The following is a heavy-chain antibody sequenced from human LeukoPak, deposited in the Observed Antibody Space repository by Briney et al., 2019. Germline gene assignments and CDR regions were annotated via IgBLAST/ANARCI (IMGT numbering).Heavy chain of an antibody. D-gene: IGHD1-26*01. CDR1: GYTFTGYY. J-gene: IGHJ4*02. Sequence: ASVKVSCKASGYTFTGYYIHWVRQAPGQGLEWMGWINPNSGDTNYAQKFQGRVTMTRDTSINTDYMELSRLRSDDTAVYYCAKEDSGSSIDYWGQGNLVTVSS. CDR2: INPNSGDT. CDR3: AKEDSGSSIDY. V-gene: IGHV1-2*02.